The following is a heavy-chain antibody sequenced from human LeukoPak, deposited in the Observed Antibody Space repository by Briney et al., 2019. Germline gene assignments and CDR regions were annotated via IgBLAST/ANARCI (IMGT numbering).Heavy chain of an antibody. D-gene: IGHD2-21*02. CDR2: IKQDGSEK. J-gene: IGHJ3*02. Sequence: GGSLRLSCAASGFTFSSYWMSWVRQAPGKGLEWVANIKQDGSEKYYVDSVKGRFTISRANAKNSLYMQMNSLRAEDTAVYYCASIVVVTALSPRDVFDIWGQGTMVTVSS. CDR1: GFTFSSYW. V-gene: IGHV3-7*01. CDR3: ASIVVVTALSPRDVFDI.